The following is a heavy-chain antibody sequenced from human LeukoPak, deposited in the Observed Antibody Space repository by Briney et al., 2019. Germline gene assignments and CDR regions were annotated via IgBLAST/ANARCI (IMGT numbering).Heavy chain of an antibody. D-gene: IGHD5-24*01. Sequence: GASVTVSCKASGGTFSIYAISWVRQAPGQGLEWMGGIIPIFGTANYALKFQGRVTITADESTSTAYMELSSLRSEDTAVYYCARPTRDGYNPDAFDIWGQGTMVTVSS. CDR2: IIPIFGTA. V-gene: IGHV1-69*13. CDR1: GGTFSIYA. CDR3: ARPTRDGYNPDAFDI. J-gene: IGHJ3*02.